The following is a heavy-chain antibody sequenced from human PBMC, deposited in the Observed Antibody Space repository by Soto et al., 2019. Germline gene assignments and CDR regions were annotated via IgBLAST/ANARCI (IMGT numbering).Heavy chain of an antibody. D-gene: IGHD6-13*01. J-gene: IGHJ1*01. V-gene: IGHV1-18*04. Sequence: QVQLVQSGAEMKKPGASVKVSCKASGYIFTNYGISWVRQAPGQGLEWMGWISGYNGNTNYAQRVQGRVTMTTDTSTSTAYMELRSLRSDDTAVYYCARGHSSSWPEDFQHWGQGTLVTVSS. CDR3: ARGHSSSWPEDFQH. CDR1: GYIFTNYG. CDR2: ISGYNGNT.